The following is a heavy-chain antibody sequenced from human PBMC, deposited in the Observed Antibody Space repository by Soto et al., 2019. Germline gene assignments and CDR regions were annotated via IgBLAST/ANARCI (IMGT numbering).Heavy chain of an antibody. CDR1: GGSISSRGYY. CDR2: IYYSGST. CDR3: ARDSPYDFWSGYTNAFDI. J-gene: IGHJ3*02. V-gene: IGHV4-31*03. D-gene: IGHD3-3*01. Sequence: LSLTCTVSGGSISSRGYYWSWIRQHPGKGLEWIGYIYYSGSTYYNPSLKSRVTISVDTSENQFSLKLSSVTAADTAVYYCARDSPYDFWSGYTNAFDIWGQGTMV.